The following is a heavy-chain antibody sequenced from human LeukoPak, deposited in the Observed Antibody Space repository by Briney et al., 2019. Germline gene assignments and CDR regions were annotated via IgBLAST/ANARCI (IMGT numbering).Heavy chain of an antibody. J-gene: IGHJ6*02. Sequence: KSSETLSLTCTVSGGSISSGGYYWSWIRQHPGKGLEWIGCIYYSGSTYYNPSLKSRVTISVDTSKNQFSLKLSSVTAADTAVYYCARDDMIRGVIPDVWGQGTTVTVSS. V-gene: IGHV4-31*03. CDR3: ARDDMIRGVIPDV. CDR2: IYYSGST. CDR1: GGSISSGGYY. D-gene: IGHD3-10*01.